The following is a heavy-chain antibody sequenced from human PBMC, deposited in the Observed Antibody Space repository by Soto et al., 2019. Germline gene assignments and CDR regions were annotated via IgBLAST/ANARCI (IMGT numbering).Heavy chain of an antibody. CDR1: GGSISSYY. D-gene: IGHD3-9*01. CDR3: ARMRYDILTGYYRAHMWFDP. J-gene: IGHJ5*02. V-gene: IGHV4-59*08. CDR2: IYYSGST. Sequence: PSETLSLTCTVSGGSISSYYWSWIRQXPGKGLEWIGYIYYSGSTNYNPSLKSRVTISVDTSKNQFSLKLSSVTAADTAVYYCARMRYDILTGYYRAHMWFDPWGQGTLVTVSS.